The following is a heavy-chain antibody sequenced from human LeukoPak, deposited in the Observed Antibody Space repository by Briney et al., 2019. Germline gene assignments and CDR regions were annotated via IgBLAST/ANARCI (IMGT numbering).Heavy chain of an antibody. J-gene: IGHJ5*02. CDR1: GGSISSYY. CDR2: IYTSGST. V-gene: IGHV4-4*09. Sequence: PSETLSLTCTVSGGSISSYYWSWIRQPPGKGLEWIGYIYTSGSTNYNPSLKSRVTISVDTSKNQFSLKLSSVTAADTAVYYCAGGEPAAIVWFDPWGQGTLVTVSS. D-gene: IGHD2-2*01. CDR3: AGGEPAAIVWFDP.